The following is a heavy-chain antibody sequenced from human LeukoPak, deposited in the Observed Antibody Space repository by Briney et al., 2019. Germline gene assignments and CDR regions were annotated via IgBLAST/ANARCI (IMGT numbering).Heavy chain of an antibody. D-gene: IGHD4-17*01. CDR1: GFAFSSYD. CDR2: ISGSGGST. V-gene: IGHV3-23*01. J-gene: IGHJ4*02. Sequence: GGSLRLSCVASGFAFSSYDMSWVRQAPGKGLEWLSVISGSGGSTNYADSVKGRFTISRDNSKSTLSLQMNSLRAEDTALYFCAKGKDGDYASSSDYWGQGTLVTVSS. CDR3: AKGKDGDYASSSDY.